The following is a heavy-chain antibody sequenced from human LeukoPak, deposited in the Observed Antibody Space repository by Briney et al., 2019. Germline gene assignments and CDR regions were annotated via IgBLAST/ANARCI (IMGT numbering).Heavy chain of an antibody. J-gene: IGHJ5*02. Sequence: PSETLSLTCAVSGGSISSPNWWTWVRQPPGKGLEWIGEIYHSGRTNSNPSLESRVIMSVDKSKNQFSLRLTSVTAADTAVYYWARVGHNWFDPWGQGTLVTVSS. D-gene: IGHD1-26*01. CDR1: GGSISSPNW. V-gene: IGHV4-4*02. CDR3: ARVGHNWFDP. CDR2: IYHSGRT.